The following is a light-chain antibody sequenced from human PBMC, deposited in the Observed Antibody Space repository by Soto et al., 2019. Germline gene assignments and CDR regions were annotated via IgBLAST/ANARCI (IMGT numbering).Light chain of an antibody. CDR1: SSDVGKYNY. Sequence: QSALTQPASVSGSPGQSITISCTGTSSDVGKYNYVSWYQQHPAKAPKLMIFEVSNRPSGVSNRFSGSKSGNTASLTISGLQAEDEAEYYCSSYAGSITTTLVFGGGTKLTVL. CDR2: EVS. V-gene: IGLV2-14*01. J-gene: IGLJ2*01. CDR3: SSYAGSITTTLV.